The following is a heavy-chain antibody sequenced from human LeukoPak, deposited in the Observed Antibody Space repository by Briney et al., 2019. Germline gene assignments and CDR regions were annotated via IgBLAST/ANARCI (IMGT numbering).Heavy chain of an antibody. CDR2: IKQDGSEE. D-gene: IGHD2-15*01. J-gene: IGHJ4*02. Sequence: GGSLRLSCAASGFSISTYWMTWVRQAPGRGLEWVANIKQDGSEEYYVDSVKGRFTVSRDNAKNSLYLQMNSLRAEDTAVYYCASWVGRDYWGQGTLVTVSS. CDR1: GFSISTYW. CDR3: ASWVGRDY. V-gene: IGHV3-7*01.